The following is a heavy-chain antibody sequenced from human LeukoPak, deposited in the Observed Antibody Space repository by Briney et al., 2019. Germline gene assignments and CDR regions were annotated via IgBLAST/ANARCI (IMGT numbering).Heavy chain of an antibody. D-gene: IGHD3-22*01. CDR1: GFTFSSYE. J-gene: IGHJ3*02. CDR2: ISSSGGTI. CDR3: ARDKKATYYYDSSGYYTGYDAFDI. V-gene: IGHV3-48*03. Sequence: GGSLRLSCAASGFTFSSYEMNWVRQAPGKGLEWVSYISSSGGTIFYADSVKGRFTISRDNAKNSLYLQMNSLRAEDTALYYCARDKKATYYYDSSGYYTGYDAFDIWGQGTMVTVSS.